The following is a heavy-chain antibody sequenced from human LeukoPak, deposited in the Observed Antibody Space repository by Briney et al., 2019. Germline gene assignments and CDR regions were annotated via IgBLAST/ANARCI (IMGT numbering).Heavy chain of an antibody. Sequence: SVKVSCKASGGTFSSYAISWVRQAPGQGLEWMGGIIPIFGTANYAQKFQGRVTITADESTSTAYMELSSLRSEDAAVYYCARDDMAETIDGMDVWGQGTTVTVSS. CDR1: GGTFSSYA. CDR3: ARDDMAETIDGMDV. J-gene: IGHJ6*02. V-gene: IGHV1-69*13. CDR2: IIPIFGTA. D-gene: IGHD5-24*01.